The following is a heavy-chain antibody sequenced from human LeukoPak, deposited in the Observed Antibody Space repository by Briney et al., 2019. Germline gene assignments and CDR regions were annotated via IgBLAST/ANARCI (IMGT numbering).Heavy chain of an antibody. Sequence: SETLSLTCTVSGGSISSSSYYWGWIRQPPGKGLEWIGSIYYSGSTYYNPSLKSRVTISVDTSKNQFSLKVNSLTAADTAVYYCARAGGVPASFDYWGQGTLVTVSS. CDR1: GGSISSSSYY. D-gene: IGHD2-2*01. V-gene: IGHV4-39*07. J-gene: IGHJ4*02. CDR2: IYYSGST. CDR3: ARAGGVPASFDY.